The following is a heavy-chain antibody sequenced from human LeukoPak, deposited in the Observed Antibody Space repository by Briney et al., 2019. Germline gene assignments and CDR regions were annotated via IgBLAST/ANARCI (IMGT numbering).Heavy chain of an antibody. CDR2: INHSGST. Sequence: SETLSHTRVVNLGSPCGYNWSLMRQPPGKGLEWIGEINHSGSTNYNPSLKSRVTISVDTSKNQFSLKLSSVTAADTAVYYCTSGQYNSGCSCPRFDYGGEGPLVTVSS. V-gene: IGHV4-34*01. D-gene: IGHD2-15*01. J-gene: IGHJ4*02. CDR1: LGSPCGYN. CDR3: TSGQYNSGCSCPRFDY.